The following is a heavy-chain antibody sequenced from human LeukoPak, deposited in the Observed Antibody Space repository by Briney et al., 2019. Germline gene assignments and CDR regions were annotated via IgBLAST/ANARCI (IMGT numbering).Heavy chain of an antibody. CDR2: IYYSGST. J-gene: IGHJ4*02. D-gene: IGHD1-26*01. V-gene: IGHV4-59*01. Sequence: SETLSLTCTVSGCSISSYYWSWIRQPPGKGLEWIGYIYYSGSTNYNPSLKSRVTISLDTSKNQFSLKLSSVTAADTAVYYCARGSPTPDYWGQGTLVTVSS. CDR3: ARGSPTPDY. CDR1: GCSISSYY.